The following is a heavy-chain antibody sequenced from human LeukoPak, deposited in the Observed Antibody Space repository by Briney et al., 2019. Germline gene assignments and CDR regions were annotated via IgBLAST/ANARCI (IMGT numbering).Heavy chain of an antibody. CDR1: GFTFSSYA. D-gene: IGHD3-22*01. CDR2: IRYDGSNK. Sequence: PGGSLRLSCAASGFTFSSYAMHWVRQAPGKGLEWVAFIRYDGSNKYYADSVKGRFTISRDKSKNILYLQMNSLRAEDTAVYYCARESESYDSTGSTFNFWGQGTLVTVSS. V-gene: IGHV3-30*02. CDR3: ARESESYDSTGSTFNF. J-gene: IGHJ4*02.